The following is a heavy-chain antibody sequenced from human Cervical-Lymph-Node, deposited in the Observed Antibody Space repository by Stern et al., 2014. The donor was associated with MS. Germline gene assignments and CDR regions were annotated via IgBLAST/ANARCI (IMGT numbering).Heavy chain of an antibody. CDR3: ARATQGGAADAFDL. D-gene: IGHD1-26*01. CDR2: INTKTGKP. J-gene: IGHJ3*01. Sequence: QVQLVESGSEMREPGASVKIACKASGYRFSHFAINWLRQAPGQGLEWMGWINTKTGKPAYAPDFTGRFVFSLDTSVYTASLQISSLQTDDSAIYYCARATQGGAADAFDLWGQGTMLIVSS. V-gene: IGHV7-4-1*02. CDR1: GYRFSHFA.